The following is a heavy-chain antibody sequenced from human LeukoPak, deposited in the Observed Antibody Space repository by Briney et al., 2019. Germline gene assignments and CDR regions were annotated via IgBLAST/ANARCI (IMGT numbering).Heavy chain of an antibody. CDR2: IYTSGST. Sequence: PSETLSLTXTVSGGSISSGSYYWSWIRQPAGKGLEWIGRIYTSGSTNYNPSLKSRVTISVDTSKNQFSLKLSSVTAADTAVYYCAREVGQISGYYTYYFDYWGQRTLVTVSS. CDR1: GGSISSGSYY. J-gene: IGHJ4*02. CDR3: AREVGQISGYYTYYFDY. V-gene: IGHV4-61*02. D-gene: IGHD3-22*01.